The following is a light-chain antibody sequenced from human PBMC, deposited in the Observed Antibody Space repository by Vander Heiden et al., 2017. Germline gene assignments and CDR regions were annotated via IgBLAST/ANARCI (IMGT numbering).Light chain of an antibody. CDR2: GNS. CDR1: RSNIGAGYD. J-gene: IGLJ1*01. CDR3: QSYDSSLSGYV. V-gene: IGLV1-40*01. Sequence: QSVLTQPPSVSGAPGQRVTIPCTGSRSNIGAGYDFHWYQQLPGTAPKLLIYGNSKRPSGVPDRFSGSKSGTSASLAITGLQAEDEADYYCQSYDSSLSGYVFGTGTKVTVL.